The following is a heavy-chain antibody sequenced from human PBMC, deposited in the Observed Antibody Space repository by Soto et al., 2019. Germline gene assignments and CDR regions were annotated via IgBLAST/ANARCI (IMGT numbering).Heavy chain of an antibody. CDR3: ARDRGYSYGPFDP. J-gene: IGHJ5*02. Sequence: QVQLVESGGGVVQPGRSLRLSCAASGFTFSSYGMHWVRQAPGKGLEWVAVIWYDGSNKYYADSVKGRFTISRDNSKNTLYLQMNSLRAEDTAVYYCARDRGYSYGPFDPWGQGTLVTVSS. CDR1: GFTFSSYG. V-gene: IGHV3-33*01. CDR2: IWYDGSNK. D-gene: IGHD5-18*01.